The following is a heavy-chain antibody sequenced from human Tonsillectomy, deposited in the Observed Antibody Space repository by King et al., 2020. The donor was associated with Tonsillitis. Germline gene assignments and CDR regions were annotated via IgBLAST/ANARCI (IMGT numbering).Heavy chain of an antibody. J-gene: IGHJ4*02. D-gene: IGHD2-21*01. CDR3: ARTLGGCGGGDCYWSPLGY. Sequence: VQLVESGGGVVQPGRSLRLSCAASGFTFSSYAMHWGRQAPGKGLEWVAVISYDGSNKYYADSVKGRFTISRDNSKNTLYLQMNSLRAEDTAVYYCARTLGGCGGGDCYWSPLGYWGQGTLVTVSS. CDR1: GFTFSSYA. CDR2: ISYDGSNK. V-gene: IGHV3-30-3*01.